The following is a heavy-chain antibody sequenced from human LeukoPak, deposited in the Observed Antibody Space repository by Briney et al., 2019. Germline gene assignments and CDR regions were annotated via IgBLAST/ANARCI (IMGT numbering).Heavy chain of an antibody. CDR1: SGSLGSYY. CDR2: IYTSGST. D-gene: IGHD6-6*01. Sequence: PSETLSLTCTVSSGSLGSYYWNWLRQPAGKGLEWIGHIYTSGSTNYNPSLKSRVTMSADTSKNQFSLKLNSVTAADTAFHYCAREYSSSSGKALDYWGQGTLVTVSS. V-gene: IGHV4-4*07. CDR3: AREYSSSSGKALDY. J-gene: IGHJ4*02.